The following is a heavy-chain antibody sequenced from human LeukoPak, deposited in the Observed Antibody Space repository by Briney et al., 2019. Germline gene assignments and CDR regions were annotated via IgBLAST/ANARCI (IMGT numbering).Heavy chain of an antibody. V-gene: IGHV3-23*01. J-gene: IGHJ4*02. Sequence: GGSLRLSCVASGFSFNNYAMNWVRQAPGKGLEWVSGIVGSGGSIYYADSVKGRFTISRDNSEDTAVYYCAKDHYSGAGSYYDVPTIDYWGQGTLVTVSS. CDR3: VPTIDY. CDR1: GFSFNNYA. CDR2: IVGSGGSI. D-gene: IGHD3-10*01.